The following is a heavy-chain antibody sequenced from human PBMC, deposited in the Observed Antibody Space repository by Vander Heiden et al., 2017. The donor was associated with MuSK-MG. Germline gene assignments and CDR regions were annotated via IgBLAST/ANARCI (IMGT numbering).Heavy chain of an antibody. J-gene: IGHJ4*02. Sequence: EVQLVESGGGLVKPGGSLRLSCAAPAFTFSGYSMNWVRQAPGKGLGWVSSISSSSSYIYYADSVKGRFTISRDNAKNSLYLQMNSLRAEDTAVYYCARGTYYDYVWGSSDYWGQGTLVTVSS. CDR1: AFTFSGYS. V-gene: IGHV3-21*01. CDR2: ISSSSSYI. D-gene: IGHD3-16*01. CDR3: ARGTYYDYVWGSSDY.